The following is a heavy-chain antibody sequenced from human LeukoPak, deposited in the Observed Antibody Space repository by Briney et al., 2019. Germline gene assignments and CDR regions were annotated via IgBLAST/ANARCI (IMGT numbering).Heavy chain of an antibody. Sequence: GGSLRLSCAASGFTFDDYTMHWVRQAPGKGLEWVSLISWDVGSTYYADSVRGRFTISRDNSKNSLYLQMNSLRTEDTALYYCAKSTARLVSDYYYYMDVWGKGTTVTVSS. D-gene: IGHD6-6*01. CDR2: ISWDVGST. CDR3: AKSTARLVSDYYYYMDV. J-gene: IGHJ6*03. V-gene: IGHV3-43*01. CDR1: GFTFDDYT.